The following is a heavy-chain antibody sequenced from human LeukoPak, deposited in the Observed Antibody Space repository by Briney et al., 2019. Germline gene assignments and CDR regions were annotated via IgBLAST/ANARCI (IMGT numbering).Heavy chain of an antibody. V-gene: IGHV3-53*01. CDR3: ASSRSPPMVRGYYYYYGMDV. D-gene: IGHD3-10*01. J-gene: IGHJ6*02. CDR1: GFTVSSNY. CDR2: MYSGGDT. Sequence: PGGSLRLSCSASGFTVSSNYMSWVRQAPGKGLEWVSIMYSGGDTDYADSVKGRFTISRDNSKNTVFLQMNSLRAEDTAIYYCASSRSPPMVRGYYYYYGMDVWGQGTTVTVSS.